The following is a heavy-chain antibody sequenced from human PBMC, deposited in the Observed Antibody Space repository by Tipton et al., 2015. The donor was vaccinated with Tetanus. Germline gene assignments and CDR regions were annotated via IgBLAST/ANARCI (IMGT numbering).Heavy chain of an antibody. V-gene: IGHV4-34*01. CDR1: GGSFSEYY. J-gene: IGHJ4*02. D-gene: IGHD5-18*01. CDR3: ARGVDRAKAGTD. CDR2: IHPSGST. Sequence: TLSLTCAVYGGSFSEYYWSWARQPPGKGLEWIGEIHPSGSTYYNPSFTSRITLSQDTSKNQFSLKLNSVTAADTAVYYCARGVDRAKAGTDWGQGTLVTVSS.